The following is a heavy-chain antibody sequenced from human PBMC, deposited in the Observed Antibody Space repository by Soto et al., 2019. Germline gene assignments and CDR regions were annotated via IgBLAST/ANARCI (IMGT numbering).Heavy chain of an antibody. Sequence: QVQLVQSGAEVKKPGASVKVSCKASGYTFTSYGISWVRQAPGQGLEWMGWISAYNGNTNYPQKLQGRVTMTTDTSPSTAYRELRSLRSDDTAVYYCARDLHPKYQLPSWWFDPWGQGTLVTVSS. V-gene: IGHV1-18*01. CDR2: ISAYNGNT. CDR3: ARDLHPKYQLPSWWFDP. D-gene: IGHD2-2*01. CDR1: GYTFTSYG. J-gene: IGHJ5*02.